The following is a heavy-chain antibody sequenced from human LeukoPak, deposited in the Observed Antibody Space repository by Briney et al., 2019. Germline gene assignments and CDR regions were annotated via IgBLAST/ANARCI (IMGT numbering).Heavy chain of an antibody. J-gene: IGHJ5*02. Sequence: SDPLSLTCTVSGGSISIGGYYWRCIRQPRGKGLELIGYIYYSGSTYYTPSLMRRFTISIDTTNNQFSLRLGSVTAADTAVYDCARHGSPTVTPGVRDNWFDARGQATLVT. CDR1: GGSISIGGYY. CDR2: IYYSGST. D-gene: IGHD4-17*01. V-gene: IGHV4-30-4*02. CDR3: ARHGSPTVTPGVRDNWFDA.